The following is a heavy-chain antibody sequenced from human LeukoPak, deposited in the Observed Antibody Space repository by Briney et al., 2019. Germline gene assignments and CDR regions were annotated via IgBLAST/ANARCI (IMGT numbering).Heavy chain of an antibody. Sequence: PGRSLRLSCAASGFTFSSYGMHWVRQAPGKGLEWVAVISYDGTNKYYADSVKGRFTISRDNSKNTLYLQMGSLRAEDMAVYYCARDRNSNYYFDYWGQGTLVTVSS. J-gene: IGHJ4*02. CDR1: GFTFSSYG. D-gene: IGHD4-11*01. CDR2: ISYDGTNK. CDR3: ARDRNSNYYFDY. V-gene: IGHV3-30*03.